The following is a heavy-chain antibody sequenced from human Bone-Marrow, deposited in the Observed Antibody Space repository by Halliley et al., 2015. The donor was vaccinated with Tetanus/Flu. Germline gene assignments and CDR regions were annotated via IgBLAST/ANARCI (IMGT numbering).Heavy chain of an antibody. J-gene: IGHJ6*02. CDR2: IHYSGST. CDR3: ARDDRGYYGMDV. CDR1: GGSISSGGYS. V-gene: IGHV4-31*02. D-gene: IGHD3-16*01. Sequence: LSCTVSGGSISSGGYSWTWIRQPPGKGLEWIGNIHYSGSTYYNPSLNSRVTISVDTSKNQFSLELTSMTAADTAVYYCARDDRGYYGMDVWGQGITVPVSS.